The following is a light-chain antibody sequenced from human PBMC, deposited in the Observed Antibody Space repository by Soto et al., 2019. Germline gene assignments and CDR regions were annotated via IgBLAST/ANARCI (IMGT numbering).Light chain of an antibody. J-gene: IGKJ4*01. CDR1: QDIKNY. CDR3: QQYDNLPLT. CDR2: DAS. V-gene: IGKV1-33*01. Sequence: DIQMTQSPSSLDASVGDRVTSTCQASQDIKNYLNWYQQKSGKAPKLLIYDASDLETGVTSRFSGSGSGTDFTLTINSLQPEDIATYYCQQYDNLPLTVGGGTQVEIK.